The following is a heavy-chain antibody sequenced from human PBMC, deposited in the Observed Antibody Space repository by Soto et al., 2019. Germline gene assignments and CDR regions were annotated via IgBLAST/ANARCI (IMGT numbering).Heavy chain of an antibody. J-gene: IGHJ4*02. CDR3: AHRVLRTVFGLVTTTAIYFDF. D-gene: IGHD3-3*01. CDR2: IYWDDDK. Sequence: QITLNESGPTQVKPRQTLTLTCTFSGFSLTNSGVGVGWIRQSPGKAPEWIALIYWDDDKRYSPSLKSRLTSTKDTSKNQVVLTMADLDPADTATYYCAHRVLRTVFGLVTTTAIYFDFWGQGTPVAVSS. V-gene: IGHV2-5*02. CDR1: GFSLTNSGVG.